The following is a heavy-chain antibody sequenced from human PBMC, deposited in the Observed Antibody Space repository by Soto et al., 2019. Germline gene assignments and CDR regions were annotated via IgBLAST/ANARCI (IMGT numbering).Heavy chain of an antibody. D-gene: IGHD6-19*01. CDR1: GGSISSGGYS. Sequence: SETLSLTCAVSGGSISSGGYSWSWIRQPPGKGLEWIGEIYHRGSTYYNPSLKSRVTISVDTSKNQFSLKLNSVTAADTAVYYCAREGSDWTSNFDYWGQGTLVTVSS. CDR2: IYHRGST. V-gene: IGHV4-30-2*01. J-gene: IGHJ4*02. CDR3: AREGSDWTSNFDY.